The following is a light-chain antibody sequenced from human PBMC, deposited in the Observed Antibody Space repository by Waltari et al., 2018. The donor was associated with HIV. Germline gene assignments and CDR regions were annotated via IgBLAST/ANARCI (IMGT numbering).Light chain of an antibody. CDR1: SSNIGSNF. V-gene: IGLV1-47*01. CDR2: KTD. CDR3: AAWDDSLSGHVA. Sequence: QSVLTQPPSASGTPGQRVTISCSGSSSNIGSNFVYWYQQILGTTPKLLIYKTDRRPAAFPDRFAGSKSGTSAALTISGLRSEDEAEYFCAAWDDSLSGHVAFGGGTRVTVL. J-gene: IGLJ2*01.